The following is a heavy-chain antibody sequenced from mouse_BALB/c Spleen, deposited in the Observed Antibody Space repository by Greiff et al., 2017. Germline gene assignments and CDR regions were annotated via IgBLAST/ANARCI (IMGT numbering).Heavy chain of an antibody. CDR1: GFTFTDYY. V-gene: IGHV7-3*02. J-gene: IGHJ3*01. Sequence: EVQLVESGGGLVQPGGSLRLSCATSGFTFTDYYMSWVRQPPGKALEWLGFIRNKANGYTTEYSASVKGRFTISRDNSQSILYLQMNTLRAEDSATYYCARDSSTGRGAYWGQGTLVTVSA. CDR3: ARDSSTGRGAY. D-gene: IGHD4-1*02. CDR2: IRNKANGYTT.